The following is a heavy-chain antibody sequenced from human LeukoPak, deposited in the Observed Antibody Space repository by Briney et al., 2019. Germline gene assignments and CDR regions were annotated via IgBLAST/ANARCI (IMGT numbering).Heavy chain of an antibody. J-gene: IGHJ4*02. CDR3: ARVIGNYFPDY. D-gene: IGHD4-11*01. CDR2: IHYSGNT. V-gene: IGHV4-39*07. CDR1: GDSISSGTFY. Sequence: SETLSLTCTVSGDSISSGTFYWGWVRQPPGKGLEWIGSIHYSGNTNYNPSLKSRLTISVDTSKNQFSLRLTSVTAADTALYYCARVIGNYFPDYWGQGTLVTVSS.